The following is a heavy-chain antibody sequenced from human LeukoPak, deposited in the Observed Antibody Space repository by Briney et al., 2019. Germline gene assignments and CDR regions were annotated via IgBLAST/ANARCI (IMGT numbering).Heavy chain of an antibody. V-gene: IGHV4-39*07. J-gene: IGHJ4*02. CDR1: GGSISSSSYY. D-gene: IGHD3-9*01. CDR2: IYYSGST. CDR3: ARLHVLRYFDWWGGEYFDY. Sequence: SETLSLTCTVSGGSISSSSYYWGWIRQPPGKGLEWIGSIYYSGSTYYNPSLKSRVTISVDTSKNQFSLKLSSVTAADTAVYYCARLHVLRYFDWWGGEYFDYWGQGTLVTVSS.